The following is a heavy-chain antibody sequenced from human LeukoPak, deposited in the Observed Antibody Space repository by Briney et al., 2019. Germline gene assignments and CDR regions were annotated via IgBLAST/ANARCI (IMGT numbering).Heavy chain of an antibody. Sequence: PSETLSLTCTVSGGSISSYYWSWIRQPPGKGLEWIGYIYYSGSTNYNPSLKSRVTISVDTSKNQFSLKLSAVTAADAAVYYCARGRWLQSSLVFDYWGQGTLVTVSS. CDR3: ARGRWLQSSLVFDY. CDR1: GGSISSYY. CDR2: IYYSGST. D-gene: IGHD5-24*01. V-gene: IGHV4-59*01. J-gene: IGHJ4*02.